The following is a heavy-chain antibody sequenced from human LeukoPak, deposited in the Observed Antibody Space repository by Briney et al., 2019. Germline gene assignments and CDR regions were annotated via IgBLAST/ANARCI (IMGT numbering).Heavy chain of an antibody. D-gene: IGHD6-19*01. J-gene: IGHJ3*02. V-gene: IGHV3-23*01. CDR1: GFTFSSYA. CDR3: AKCWAAVAGYDAFDI. Sequence: PGGSLRLSCAASGFTFSSYAMSWVGQAPGKGLEWVSAISGSGGSTYYADSVKGRITISRDNSKNTLYLQMNSLRAEDTAVYYCAKCWAAVAGYDAFDIWGQGTMVTVSS. CDR2: ISGSGGST.